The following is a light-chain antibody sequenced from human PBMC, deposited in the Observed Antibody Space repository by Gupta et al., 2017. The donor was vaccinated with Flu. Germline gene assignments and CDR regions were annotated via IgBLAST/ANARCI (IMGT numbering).Light chain of an antibody. J-gene: IGLJ2*01. Sequence: GDALPKQYAYWYQQKPGQAPLLLIHKDSERPSGIPERFSGSSSGTTVTLSISGVQAEDEADYYCQSADTSGIKVLFGGGTKLTVL. V-gene: IGLV3-25*03. CDR2: KDS. CDR3: QSADTSGIKVL. CDR1: ALPKQY.